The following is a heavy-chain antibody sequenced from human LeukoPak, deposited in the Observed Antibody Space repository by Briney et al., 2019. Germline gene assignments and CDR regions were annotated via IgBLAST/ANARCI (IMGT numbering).Heavy chain of an antibody. Sequence: GGSLRLSCAASGFTFSDYYMSWIRQAPGKGLECVSYISSSGSTIYYADSVKGRFTISRDNAKNSLYLQMNSLRAEDTAVYYCARLSTNSYYDILTGSIDYWGQGTLVTVSS. V-gene: IGHV3-11*01. CDR2: ISSSGSTI. CDR1: GFTFSDYY. J-gene: IGHJ4*02. CDR3: ARLSTNSYYDILTGSIDY. D-gene: IGHD3-9*01.